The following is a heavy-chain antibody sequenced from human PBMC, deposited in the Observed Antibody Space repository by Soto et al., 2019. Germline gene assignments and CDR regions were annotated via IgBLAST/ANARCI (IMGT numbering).Heavy chain of an antibody. Sequence: PGGSLRLSCAASGFSFSSYAMTWVRQAPGKGPEWVSGLSDSGYTTYYTDSVKGRFTISRDNSKNTLYLQMNRLRAEDTAVYYCANVEFCDTPTSCPFDYWGQGTLVTVSS. CDR1: GFSFSSYA. D-gene: IGHD2-15*01. CDR2: LSDSGYTT. J-gene: IGHJ4*02. CDR3: ANVEFCDTPTSCPFDY. V-gene: IGHV3-23*01.